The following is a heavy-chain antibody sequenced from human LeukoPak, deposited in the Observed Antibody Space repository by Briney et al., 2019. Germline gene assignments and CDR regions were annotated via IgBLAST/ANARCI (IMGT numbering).Heavy chain of an antibody. V-gene: IGHV3-64*01. Sequence: PGGSLRLSCAASGFTFSSYAMHCVRQAPGKGLEYVSSVSGSGGSTYYANSVKGRFTISRDNSKNTLYLQMGSLRAEDMAVYYCARRYCSGGSCSYFDYWGQGTLVTVSS. D-gene: IGHD2-15*01. CDR3: ARRYCSGGSCSYFDY. CDR2: VSGSGGST. J-gene: IGHJ4*02. CDR1: GFTFSSYA.